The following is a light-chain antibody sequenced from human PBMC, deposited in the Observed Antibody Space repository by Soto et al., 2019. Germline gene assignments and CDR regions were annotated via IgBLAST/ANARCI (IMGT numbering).Light chain of an antibody. CDR1: QSVSSSY. Sequence: EIVLTQSPGTLSLSPGERVTLSCRASQSVSSSYLAWYQQKPGQAPRLLIYGASSRATGIPDRFSGSGSGTDFTLTISRLEPEDFAAYYCQQYGSSPPGLTFGGGTKV. J-gene: IGKJ4*01. V-gene: IGKV3-20*01. CDR2: GAS. CDR3: QQYGSSPPGLT.